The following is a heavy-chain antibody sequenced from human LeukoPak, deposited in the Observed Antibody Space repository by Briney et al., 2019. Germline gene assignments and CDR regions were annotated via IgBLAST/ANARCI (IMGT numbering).Heavy chain of an antibody. CDR1: GYTFSDYF. D-gene: IGHD2-15*01. J-gene: IGHJ5*02. Sequence: ASVKVSCKASGYTFSDYFIHWVRQSPGQGLEWMGWINPKIGGTDYAHKFQGRVTMTRGTSISTAYMELSGLRSDDSAIYYCVRDLFTPRDLWGQGTLVTVSS. CDR3: VRDLFTPRDL. CDR2: INPKIGGT. V-gene: IGHV1-2*02.